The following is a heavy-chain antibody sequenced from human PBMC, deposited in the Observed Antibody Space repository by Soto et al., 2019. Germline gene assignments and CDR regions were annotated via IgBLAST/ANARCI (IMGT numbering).Heavy chain of an antibody. V-gene: IGHV3-11*06. CDR3: ASEGGRSSGLGY. J-gene: IGHJ4*02. CDR2: ISSSSGYI. Sequence: QVQLVESGGRLVQPVGSLRLSCAASGFTVSNYYMSWMRQAPGKGLEWVSYISSSSGYINYADSVKGRFTISRDNAKNSLYLQMHSLKIEDTAEYYCASEGGRSSGLGYWGQGTLVTVSS. D-gene: IGHD6-6*01. CDR1: GFTVSNYY.